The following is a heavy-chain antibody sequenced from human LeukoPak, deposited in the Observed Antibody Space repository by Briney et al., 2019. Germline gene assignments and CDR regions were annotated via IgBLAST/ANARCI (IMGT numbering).Heavy chain of an antibody. J-gene: IGHJ4*02. CDR2: MNPNSGNT. V-gene: IGHV1-8*01. D-gene: IGHD3-9*01. CDR1: GYTFTSYD. Sequence: GASVKVSCKASGYTFTSYDINWVRQATGQGLEWMGWMNPNSGNTGYAQKFQGRVTMTRDTSISTAYMELSSLGSEDTAVYYRARGGPEGQLRYFDWGQGTLVTVSS. CDR3: ARGGPEGQLRYFD.